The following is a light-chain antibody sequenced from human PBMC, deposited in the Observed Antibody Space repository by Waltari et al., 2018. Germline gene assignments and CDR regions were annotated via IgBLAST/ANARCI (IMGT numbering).Light chain of an antibody. CDR1: SSDVGGYNY. CDR3: DSYTSSVTRI. Sequence: QSALTQPASVSGSPGQSITISCTGTSSDVGGYNYVAWFQQYPGKAPTLLIYDITNRFAGVSNRFSGSKSGNTASLTISGLQAEDEADYYCDSYTSSVTRIFGTGTKVTVL. CDR2: DIT. J-gene: IGLJ1*01. V-gene: IGLV2-14*03.